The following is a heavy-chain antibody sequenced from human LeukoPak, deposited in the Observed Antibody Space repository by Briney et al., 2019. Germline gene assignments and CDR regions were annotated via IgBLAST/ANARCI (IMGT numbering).Heavy chain of an antibody. D-gene: IGHD7-27*01. J-gene: IGHJ4*02. CDR2: INPNSGGT. Sequence: ASVKVSCKASGYTFTGYYMHWVRQAPGQGLEWMGWINPNSGGTNYAQKFQGRVTMTRDTSISTAYMELSRLRSDDTAVYYCARANWGAPSYFDYWGQGTVVTVSS. CDR3: ARANWGAPSYFDY. CDR1: GYTFTGYY. V-gene: IGHV1-2*02.